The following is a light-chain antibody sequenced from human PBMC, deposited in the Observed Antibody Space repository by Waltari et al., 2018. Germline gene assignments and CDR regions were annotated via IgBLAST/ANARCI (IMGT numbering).Light chain of an antibody. V-gene: IGLV2-14*03. CDR2: DVS. CDR3: SSHTSSSTVV. CDR1: SSDVGGSNF. J-gene: IGLJ2*01. Sequence: QSALTQPASVSGSPGQSITISCTGTSSDVGGSNFVSWYQHHPGKAPKLMIYDVSKRPSGVSNRCSGSKSGNTASLTISGLQAEDESDYDCSSHTSSSTVVFGGGTKLTVL.